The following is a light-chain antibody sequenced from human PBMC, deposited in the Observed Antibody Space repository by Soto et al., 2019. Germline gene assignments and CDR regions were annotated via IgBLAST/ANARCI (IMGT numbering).Light chain of an antibody. CDR1: SSNIGNNY. Sequence: QSVLTQPPSVSAAPGQKVTISCSGSSSNIGNNYVSWYQQLPGTAPKLLMYDNNKRPSGIPDRFSGSKSGTSATLGITGLQTGDEADYYCGTWDSSLRGVFGGGTKLTVL. CDR2: DNN. J-gene: IGLJ2*01. V-gene: IGLV1-51*01. CDR3: GTWDSSLRGV.